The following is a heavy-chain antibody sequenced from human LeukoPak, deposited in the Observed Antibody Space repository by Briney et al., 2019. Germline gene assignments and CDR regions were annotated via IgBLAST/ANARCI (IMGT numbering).Heavy chain of an antibody. CDR2: LSGSGGGT. CDR1: GFTFSSYA. V-gene: IGHV3-23*01. D-gene: IGHD4-17*01. CDR3: AKGGGYSGDYVSAY. J-gene: IGHJ4*02. Sequence: GGSLRLSCAASGFTFSSYAMSWVRQAPGKGLEWVSALSGSGGGTHYADAVKGQFTISRDNSKNTLYLQMNSLRAADTAVYYCAKGGGYSGDYVSAYWGQGTLVTVSS.